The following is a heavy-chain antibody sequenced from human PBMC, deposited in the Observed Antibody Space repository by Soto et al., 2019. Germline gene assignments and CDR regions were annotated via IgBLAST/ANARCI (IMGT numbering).Heavy chain of an antibody. Sequence: QITLNESGPTVVKPAETLTLTFTFSGFSLTTSGVGVGWIRQSPGKAPEWLALLYWDDDKRYSASLKSRLTITKDTSNNQVVLTMASVDPADTATYYCAHRILRTVFGLVTATAIYFDFWGQGTPVVVSS. CDR2: LYWDDDK. V-gene: IGHV2-5*02. D-gene: IGHD3-3*01. CDR3: AHRILRTVFGLVTATAIYFDF. J-gene: IGHJ4*02. CDR1: GFSLTTSGVG.